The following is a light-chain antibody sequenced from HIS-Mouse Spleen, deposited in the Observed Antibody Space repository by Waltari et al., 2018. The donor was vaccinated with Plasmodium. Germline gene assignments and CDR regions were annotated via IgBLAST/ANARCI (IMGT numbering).Light chain of an antibody. CDR2: EVS. CDR3: SSYAGSNNLV. CDR1: SSDVGGYNY. V-gene: IGLV2-8*01. J-gene: IGLJ2*01. Sequence: QSALTQPPSASGSPGQSVPISCTGTSSDVGGYNYVPWYQQHPGKAPKPMIYEVSKRPSGVPDRFSGSKSGNTASLTVSGLQAEDEADYYCSSYAGSNNLVFGGGTKLTVL.